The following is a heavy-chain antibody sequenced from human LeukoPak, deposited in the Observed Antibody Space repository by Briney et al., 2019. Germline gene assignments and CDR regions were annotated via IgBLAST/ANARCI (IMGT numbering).Heavy chain of an antibody. CDR3: ARGGNGFDP. J-gene: IGHJ5*02. V-gene: IGHV4-34*01. CDR1: GGSFSGYY. CDR2: INHSGST. Sequence: PSETLSLTCAVYGGSFSGYYWSWIRQPPGKGLEWIGEINHSGSTNYNPSLKSRVTISVDASKNQFSLKLSSVTAADTAVYYCARGGNGFDPWGQGTLVTVSS.